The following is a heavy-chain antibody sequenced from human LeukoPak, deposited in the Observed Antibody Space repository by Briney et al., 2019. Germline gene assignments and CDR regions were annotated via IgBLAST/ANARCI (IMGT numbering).Heavy chain of an antibody. CDR1: GFTFSSYW. Sequence: GGSLRLSCAASGFTFSSYWMHWVRQAPGKGLVWVSRINSDGSSTSYADSVKGRFTISRDNAKNSLYLEMNSLRAEDTAVYYCAKDGSMPWGYYMDVWGKGTTVTISS. J-gene: IGHJ6*03. V-gene: IGHV3-74*01. D-gene: IGHD2/OR15-2a*01. CDR3: AKDGSMPWGYYMDV. CDR2: INSDGSST.